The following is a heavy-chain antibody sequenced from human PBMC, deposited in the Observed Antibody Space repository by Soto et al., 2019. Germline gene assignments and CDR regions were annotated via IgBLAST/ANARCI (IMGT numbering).Heavy chain of an antibody. CDR1: GFSLSTSGVG. D-gene: IGHD3-10*01. CDR2: IYWNDDK. V-gene: IGHV2-5*01. Sequence: SGPTLVNPTQTLTLTCTFSGFSLSTSGVGVGWIRQPPGKALEWLALIYWNDDKRYSPSLKSRLTITKDTSKNQVVLTMTNMDPVDTATYYFAHSWAPGDYYGSGSYGLFDYWGQGTLVTVSS. CDR3: AHSWAPGDYYGSGSYGLFDY. J-gene: IGHJ4*02.